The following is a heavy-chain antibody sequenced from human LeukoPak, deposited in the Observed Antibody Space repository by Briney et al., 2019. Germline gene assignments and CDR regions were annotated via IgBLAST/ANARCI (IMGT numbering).Heavy chain of an antibody. CDR2: INPNSGGT. J-gene: IGHJ4*02. Sequence: ASVKVSCKASGYTFTGYYIHWVRQAPGQGLEWMGWINPNSGGTNYAQKFQGRVTMTRDTSISTAYMELSRLRSDDTAVYYCARDFEITMVRGVIITQIDYWGQGTLVTVSS. V-gene: IGHV1-2*02. D-gene: IGHD3-10*01. CDR1: GYTFTGYY. CDR3: ARDFEITMVRGVIITQIDY.